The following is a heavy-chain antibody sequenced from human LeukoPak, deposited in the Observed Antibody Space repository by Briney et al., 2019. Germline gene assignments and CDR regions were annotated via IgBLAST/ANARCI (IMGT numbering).Heavy chain of an antibody. D-gene: IGHD1-26*01. V-gene: IGHV3-23*01. Sequence: GGSLRLSCAASGFAFSDNFMSWVRQAPGKGLEWVSAISGSGGSTYYADSVKGRFTISRDNSKNTLYLQMNSLRAEDTAVYYCAKEGELLPRYWGQGTLVTVSS. CDR3: AKEGELLPRY. CDR1: GFAFSDNF. CDR2: ISGSGGST. J-gene: IGHJ4*02.